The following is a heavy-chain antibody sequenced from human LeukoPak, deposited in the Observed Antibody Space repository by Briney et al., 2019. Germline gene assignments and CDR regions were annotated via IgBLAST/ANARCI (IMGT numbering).Heavy chain of an antibody. V-gene: IGHV3-73*01. J-gene: IGHJ4*02. CDR1: GFTFSDST. CDR3: TRQAHD. CDR2: IRSKANSYAT. Sequence: QSAGSLRLSCAASGFTFSDSTMHWVRQASGKGLEWVGRIRSKANSYATTHAASVKVRFTISRDDSKNTAFLQMNSLKAEDTAVYYCTRQAHDWGQGTLGTVSS.